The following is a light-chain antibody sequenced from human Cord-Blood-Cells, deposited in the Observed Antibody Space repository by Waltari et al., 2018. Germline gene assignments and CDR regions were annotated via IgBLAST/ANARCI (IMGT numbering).Light chain of an antibody. Sequence: QSALTQPRSVSVSPGQSVTIYCTGTSSHVGGYNYVYWYQQHPGKAAKLMIYDVSKRPSGVPDRFSGSKSGNTASLTISGLQDEDEADYYCCSYAGSYTYVVFGGGTKLTVL. CDR3: CSYAGSYTYVV. V-gene: IGLV2-11*01. CDR1: SSHVGGYNY. J-gene: IGLJ2*01. CDR2: DVS.